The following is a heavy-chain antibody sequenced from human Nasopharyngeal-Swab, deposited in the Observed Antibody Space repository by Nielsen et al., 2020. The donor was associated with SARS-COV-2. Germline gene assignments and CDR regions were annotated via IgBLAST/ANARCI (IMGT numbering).Heavy chain of an antibody. D-gene: IGHD3-3*01. CDR2: IGRYGTDI. Sequence: GESLKISCAASGFTFSDYSMNWVRQAPGKGLEWVSYIGRYGTDIFHADSVKGRFSVFSDAANKSIYLQMRSLRAEDTAVSYCARGTVFGVANGMDVWGQGTTVTVSS. J-gene: IGHJ6*02. V-gene: IGHV3-21*01. CDR1: GFTFSDYS. CDR3: ARGTVFGVANGMDV.